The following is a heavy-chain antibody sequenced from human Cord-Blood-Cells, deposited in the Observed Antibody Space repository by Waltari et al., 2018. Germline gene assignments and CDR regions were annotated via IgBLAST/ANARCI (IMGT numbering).Heavy chain of an antibody. CDR1: GFTFSSYG. V-gene: IGHV3-7*01. CDR2: IKQDGSEK. J-gene: IGHJ4*02. CDR3: ARGISSSSFDY. Sequence: EVQLVESGGGLVQPGGSLRLSCAASGFTFSSYGMSWVRQAPGRGLEWVANIKQDGSEKYYVDSVKGRFTISRDNAKNSLYLQMNSLRAEDTAVYYCARGISSSSFDYWGQGTLVTVSS. D-gene: IGHD6-13*01.